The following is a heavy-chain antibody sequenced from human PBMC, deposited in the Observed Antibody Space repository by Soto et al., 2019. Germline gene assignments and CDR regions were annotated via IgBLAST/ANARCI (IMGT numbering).Heavy chain of an antibody. CDR2: IIPTFGTP. J-gene: IGHJ4*02. V-gene: IGHV1-69*06. CDR3: ASARNAEDLDF. CDR1: GGTFSSHG. Sequence: QVQLVQSGTVVQRRGSSVKVSCQASGGTFSSHGMAWVRQAPGQGLEWMGGIIPTFGTPTYAPKIQGRVTITADKSTNTAYIELSSLRSEDTGVYYCASARNAEDLDFWGQGTLITVSS. D-gene: IGHD1-1*01.